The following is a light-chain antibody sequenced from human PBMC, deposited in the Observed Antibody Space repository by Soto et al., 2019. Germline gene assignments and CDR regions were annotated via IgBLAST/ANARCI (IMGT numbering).Light chain of an antibody. Sequence: IVLPQSPGTLSLSPGERATLYCRASQSVSSRYLAWYQQTPGQAPRLLIYGASSRATGIPDRFSGSGSGRDFTITISRLEPEDFAVYYCQQYGCSPSFTFGQGTKLEIK. V-gene: IGKV3-20*01. CDR2: GAS. CDR1: QSVSSRY. CDR3: QQYGCSPSFT. J-gene: IGKJ2*01.